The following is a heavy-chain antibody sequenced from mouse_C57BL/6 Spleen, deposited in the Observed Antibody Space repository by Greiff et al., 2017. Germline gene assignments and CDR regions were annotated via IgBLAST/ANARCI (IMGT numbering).Heavy chain of an antibody. D-gene: IGHD1-1*01. CDR3: ARHDYYGSSYDWYFDV. CDR1: GFTFSSYG. Sequence: DVHLVESGGDLVKPGGSLKLSCAASGFTFSSYGMSWVRQTPDKRLEWVATISSGGSYTYYPDSVKGRFTISRDNAKNTLYLQMSSLKSKDTAMYYCARHDYYGSSYDWYFDVWGTGTTVTVSS. CDR2: ISSGGSYT. V-gene: IGHV5-6*01. J-gene: IGHJ1*03.